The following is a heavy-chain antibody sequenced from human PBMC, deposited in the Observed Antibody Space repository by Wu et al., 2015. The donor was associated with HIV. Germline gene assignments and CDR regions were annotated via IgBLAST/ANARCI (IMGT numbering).Heavy chain of an antibody. Sequence: QVQLVQSGAEMKKPGASVNVSCKASGYSFNTHYLNWMRQAPGQGPEWMGLTNPKGGITTYAQNFKGRVTMTSDTSTSTLYLEVNSLRSEDTAVYYCARNLFGRYDVIDMWGQGDNGHRLF. J-gene: IGHJ3*02. V-gene: IGHV1-46*02. CDR3: ARNLFGRYDVIDM. CDR1: GYSFNTHY. CDR2: TNPKGGIT. D-gene: IGHD3-16*01.